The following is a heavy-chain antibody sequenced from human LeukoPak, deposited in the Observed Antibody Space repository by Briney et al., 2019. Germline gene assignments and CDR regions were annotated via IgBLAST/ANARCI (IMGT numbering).Heavy chain of an antibody. CDR3: ARDRPSREQLARFDY. CDR1: GYSISSGYY. V-gene: IGHV4-38-2*02. Sequence: PSETLSLTCAVSGYSISSGYYWGWIRQPPGKGLEWIGSIYHSGSTYYNPSLKSRVTISVDTSKNQFSLKLSSVTAADTAVYYCARDRPSREQLARFDYWGQGTLVTVSS. D-gene: IGHD6-13*01. J-gene: IGHJ4*02. CDR2: IYHSGST.